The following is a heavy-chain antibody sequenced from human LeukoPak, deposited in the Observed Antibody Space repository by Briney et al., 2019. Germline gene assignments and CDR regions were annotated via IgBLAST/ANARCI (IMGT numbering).Heavy chain of an antibody. J-gene: IGHJ6*02. CDR2: IYPGDSDT. Sequence: GESLKTSCKGSGYSFTSYWIAWVRQMPGKGLEWMGIIYPGDSDTRYSPSFQGQVTISADKSISTAYLQWSSLKASDTAMYYCARRMSSSSPYYYYGMDVWGQGTTVTVSS. CDR3: ARRMSSSSPYYYYGMDV. CDR1: GYSFTSYW. V-gene: IGHV5-51*01. D-gene: IGHD6-6*01.